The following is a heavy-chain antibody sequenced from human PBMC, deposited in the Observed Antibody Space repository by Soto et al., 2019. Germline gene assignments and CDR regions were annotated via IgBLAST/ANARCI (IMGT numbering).Heavy chain of an antibody. CDR1: GYTFTSYG. V-gene: IGHV1-18*01. CDR2: ISAYNGNT. CDR3: ARDLEHYYGSGSYYNALDY. J-gene: IGHJ4*02. Sequence: ASVKVSCKASGYTFTSYGISWVRQAPGQGLEWMGWISAYNGNTNYAQKLQGRVTMTTDTSTSTAYMELRSLRSDDTAVYYCARDLEHYYGSGSYYNALDYWGQGTLVTVSS. D-gene: IGHD3-10*01.